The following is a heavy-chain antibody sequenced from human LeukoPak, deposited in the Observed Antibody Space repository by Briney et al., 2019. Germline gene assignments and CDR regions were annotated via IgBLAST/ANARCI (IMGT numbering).Heavy chain of an antibody. J-gene: IGHJ4*02. CDR1: GGSISSGGYY. V-gene: IGHV4-31*03. D-gene: IGHD2-15*01. CDR3: ARVSRGVAARIDY. CDR2: IYYSGST. Sequence: SETLSLTCTVSGGSISSGGYYWSWIRQHPGKGLEWIGYIYYSGSTYYNLSLKSRVTISVDTSKNQFSLKLSSVTAADTAVYYCARVSRGVAARIDYWGQGTLVTVSS.